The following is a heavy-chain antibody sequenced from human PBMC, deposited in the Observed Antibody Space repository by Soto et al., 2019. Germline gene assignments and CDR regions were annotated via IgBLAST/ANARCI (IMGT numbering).Heavy chain of an antibody. Sequence: PGGSLRLSCAASGFTFSVYWMHWVRQVPGKGPEWVSRINDDGSHTNYADSVKGRFTISRDNAENTLYLQMNDLRAEDTAVYYCTRGHRSTSTGTGAFWGQGTLVTVSS. CDR3: TRGHRSTSTGTGAF. J-gene: IGHJ4*02. V-gene: IGHV3-74*01. D-gene: IGHD1-1*01. CDR2: INDDGSHT. CDR1: GFTFSVYW.